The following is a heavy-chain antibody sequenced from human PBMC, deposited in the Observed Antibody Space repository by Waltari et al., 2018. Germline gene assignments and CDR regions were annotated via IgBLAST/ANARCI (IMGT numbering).Heavy chain of an antibody. CDR2: IWYDGSNK. CDR3: AKEPGDY. V-gene: IGHV3-30*18. CDR1: GFTFSSYG. Sequence: QVQLVESGGGVVQPGRSLRLSCAASGFTFSSYGMHWVRQAPGKGLEWVAVIWYDGSNKYYADTVKGRFTIARDNSKNTLYLQMNSLRAEDTAMYYCAKEPGDYWGQGTLVTVSS. J-gene: IGHJ4*02. D-gene: IGHD7-27*01.